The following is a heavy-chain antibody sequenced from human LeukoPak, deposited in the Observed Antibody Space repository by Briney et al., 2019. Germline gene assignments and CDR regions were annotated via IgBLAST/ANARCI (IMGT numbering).Heavy chain of an antibody. CDR3: AREGIWFGEHLIED. D-gene: IGHD3-10*01. CDR2: IYSGGST. Sequence: GGSLRLSCAASGFTVSSNYLSWVRQAPGKGLEWVSVIYSGGSTYYADSVKGRFTISRDNSKNTLYLQMNSLRAEDTAVYYCAREGIWFGEHLIEDWGGETLVSVSS. V-gene: IGHV3-53*01. J-gene: IGHJ4*02. CDR1: GFTVSSNY.